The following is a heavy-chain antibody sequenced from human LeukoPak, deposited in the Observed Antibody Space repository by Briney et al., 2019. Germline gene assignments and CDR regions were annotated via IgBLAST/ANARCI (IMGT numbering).Heavy chain of an antibody. J-gene: IGHJ5*02. V-gene: IGHV4-59*01. Sequence: SETLSLTCTVCGGSISSYYWSWIRQPPGKGMEWRGYIYYSGSTNYNPSLKRRVTISVDTSKNQFSLKLSSLTAADTAVYYCARDLIVGATTGWFDPWGQGTLVTVSS. CDR2: IYYSGST. CDR1: GGSISSYY. D-gene: IGHD1-26*01. CDR3: ARDLIVGATTGWFDP.